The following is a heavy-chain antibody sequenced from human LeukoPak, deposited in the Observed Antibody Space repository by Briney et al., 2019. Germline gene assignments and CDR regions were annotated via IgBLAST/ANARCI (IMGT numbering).Heavy chain of an antibody. Sequence: ASAKVSCKASGYTFTDYYMHWVRQAPGQGLEWMGWINPKSGGTNYAQNFQGRVTMTRDTSISTAYMELSRLRSDDTAVYYCGRGHPVVPAAVPDYWGQGTLVTVSS. V-gene: IGHV1-2*02. J-gene: IGHJ4*02. CDR3: GRGHPVVPAAVPDY. D-gene: IGHD2-2*02. CDR1: GYTFTDYY. CDR2: INPKSGGT.